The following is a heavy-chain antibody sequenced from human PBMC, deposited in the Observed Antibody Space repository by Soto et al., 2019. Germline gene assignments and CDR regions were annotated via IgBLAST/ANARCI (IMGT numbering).Heavy chain of an antibody. V-gene: IGHV3-23*01. CDR2: ISGSGGST. CDR3: AKGLMVRGVIISWFDP. Sequence: PGGSLRLSCAASGFTFSSYAMSWVRQAPGKGLEWVSAISGSGGSTYYADSVKGRFTISRDNSKNTLYLQMNSLRAEDTAVYYCAKGLMVRGVIISWFDPWGQGTLVTVSS. CDR1: GFTFSSYA. D-gene: IGHD3-10*01. J-gene: IGHJ5*02.